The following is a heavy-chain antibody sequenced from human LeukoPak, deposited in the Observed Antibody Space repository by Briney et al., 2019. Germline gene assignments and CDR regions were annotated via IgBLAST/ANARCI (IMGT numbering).Heavy chain of an antibody. CDR3: ARSRTYGDYGRGLDY. Sequence: GGSLRLSCLASGFTFSNYAMSWVRQAPGKGLEWVSGITISGKTAYYADSVKGRFTISRDNFKNTLYLQMNSLRAEDTAVYYCARSRTYGDYGRGLDYWGQGTLVTVSS. D-gene: IGHD4-17*01. CDR1: GFTFSNYA. J-gene: IGHJ4*02. V-gene: IGHV3-23*01. CDR2: ITISGKTA.